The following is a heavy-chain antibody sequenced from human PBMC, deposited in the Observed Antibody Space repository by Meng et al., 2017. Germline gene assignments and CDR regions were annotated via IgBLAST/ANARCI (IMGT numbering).Heavy chain of an antibody. CDR1: GYTFTSYG. CDR3: ASSSSGSYYWWFDP. Sequence: VRLLHAGAVGKKPGAPVQCSCKASGYTFTSYGISWVRQAPGQGLGWMGWISAYNGNTNYAQKLQGRVTMTTDTSTSTAYMELRSLRSDDTAVYYCASSSSGSYYWWFDPWGQGTLVTVSS. D-gene: IGHD1-26*01. J-gene: IGHJ5*02. CDR2: ISAYNGNT. V-gene: IGHV1-18*01.